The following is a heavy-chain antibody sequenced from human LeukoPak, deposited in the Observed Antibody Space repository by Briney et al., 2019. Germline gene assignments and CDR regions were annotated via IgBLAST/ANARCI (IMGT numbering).Heavy chain of an antibody. CDR1: GGSISSGGYS. J-gene: IGHJ4*02. CDR2: IYYSGST. CDR3: ARFVVVTAIFYFDY. Sequence: PSQTLSLTCAVSGGSISSGGYSWSWIRQPPGKGLEWIGYIYYSGSTYYNPSLKSRVTISVDTSKNQFSLKLSSVTAADTAVYYCARFVVVTAIFYFDYWGQGTLVTVSS. D-gene: IGHD2-21*02. V-gene: IGHV4-30-4*08.